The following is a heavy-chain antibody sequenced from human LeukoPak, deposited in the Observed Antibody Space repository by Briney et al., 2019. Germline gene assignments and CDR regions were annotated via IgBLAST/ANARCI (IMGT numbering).Heavy chain of an antibody. J-gene: IGHJ6*02. V-gene: IGHV3-23*01. Sequence: GGSLRLSCAASGFTFSSYEMNWVRQAPGKGLEWVSAISGSGGSTYYADSVKGRFTISRDNSKNTLYLQMNSLRAEDTAVYYCAKGGYQLLLHYYYYGMDVWGQGTTVTVSS. CDR1: GFTFSSYE. D-gene: IGHD2-2*01. CDR2: ISGSGGST. CDR3: AKGGYQLLLHYYYYGMDV.